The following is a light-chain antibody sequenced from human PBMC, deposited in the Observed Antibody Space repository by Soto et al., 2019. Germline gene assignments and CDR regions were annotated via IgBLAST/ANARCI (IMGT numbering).Light chain of an antibody. Sequence: QSALTQPPSVSGSPGQSVAISCTGTSSDVGGYNRVSWYQQAPAKAPKLLIYDVSNRPSGGSTRFSGSKSGNTASLTISGLQAEDEADYYCTSYASGSAYVFGPGTKVTVL. CDR2: DVS. J-gene: IGLJ1*01. CDR1: SSDVGGYNR. CDR3: TSYASGSAYV. V-gene: IGLV2-18*02.